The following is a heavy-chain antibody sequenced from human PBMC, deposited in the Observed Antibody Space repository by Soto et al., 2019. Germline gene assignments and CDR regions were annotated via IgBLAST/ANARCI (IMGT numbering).Heavy chain of an antibody. CDR3: GKASDIVVVVAATPPDY. V-gene: IGHV3-21*01. Sequence: EVQLVESGGGLVKPGGSLRLSCAASGFTFSSYSMNWVSQAPGKGLEWVSSISSSSSYIYYADSVKGRFTISRDNAKNSLYLQMNSLRAEDTAVYYCGKASDIVVVVAATPPDYWGQGTLVTVSS. J-gene: IGHJ4*02. CDR2: ISSSSSYI. CDR1: GFTFSSYS. D-gene: IGHD2-15*01.